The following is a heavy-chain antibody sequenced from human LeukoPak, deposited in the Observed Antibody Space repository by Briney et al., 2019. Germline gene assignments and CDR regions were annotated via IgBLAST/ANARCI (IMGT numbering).Heavy chain of an antibody. CDR1: GFTFSSYA. V-gene: IGHV3-23*01. CDR3: AKARDSYVTLTNV. CDR2: ITSSGGST. J-gene: IGHJ6*02. Sequence: GGSLRLSCAASGFTFSSYAMSWVRQAPGRGLEWVSAITSSGGSTYYADSVNGRFTISRDNSKNTLYVLMNSLRAEDTAVYYCAKARDSYVTLTNVWGQGTTVTVFS. D-gene: IGHD5-18*01.